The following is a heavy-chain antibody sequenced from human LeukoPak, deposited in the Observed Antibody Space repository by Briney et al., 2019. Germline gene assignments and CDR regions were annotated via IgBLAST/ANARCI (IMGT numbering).Heavy chain of an antibody. Sequence: SETLSLTCAVYGGSFSGYYWSWIRQPPGKGLEWIGEINHSGSTNYNPSLKSRVTISVDTFKNQFSLKLGSVTAADTAVYYCARGPTHDYGDYDGDYWGQGTLVTVSS. CDR2: INHSGST. CDR1: GGSFSGYY. D-gene: IGHD4-17*01. V-gene: IGHV4-34*01. CDR3: ARGPTHDYGDYDGDY. J-gene: IGHJ4*02.